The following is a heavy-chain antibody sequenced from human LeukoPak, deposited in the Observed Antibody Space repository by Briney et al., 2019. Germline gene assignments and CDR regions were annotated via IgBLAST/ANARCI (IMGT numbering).Heavy chain of an antibody. CDR2: INHSGST. V-gene: IGHV4-34*01. Sequence: SETLSLTRTVSGGSISSYYWSWIRQPPGKGLEWIGEINHSGSTNYNPSLKSRVTISVDTSKNQFSLKLSSVTAADTAVYYCARYQLEVDYYDSSGSPGDWFDPWGQGTLVTVSS. D-gene: IGHD3-22*01. J-gene: IGHJ5*02. CDR1: GGSISSYY. CDR3: ARYQLEVDYYDSSGSPGDWFDP.